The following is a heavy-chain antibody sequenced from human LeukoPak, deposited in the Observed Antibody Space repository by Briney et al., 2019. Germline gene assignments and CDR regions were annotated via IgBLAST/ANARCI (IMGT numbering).Heavy chain of an antibody. CDR2: IYHRGST. D-gene: IGHD2-2*01. Sequence: PSGTLSLTCAVSGGSISSSNWWSWVRQPPGKGLEWIGEIYHRGSTNYNPSLKSRVTISVDKSKNQFSLKLSSVTAADTAMYYCARGVPAVVPAAMWGSYYYYGMDVWGQGTTVTISS. J-gene: IGHJ6*02. V-gene: IGHV4-4*02. CDR3: ARGVPAVVPAAMWGSYYYYGMDV. CDR1: GGSISSSNW.